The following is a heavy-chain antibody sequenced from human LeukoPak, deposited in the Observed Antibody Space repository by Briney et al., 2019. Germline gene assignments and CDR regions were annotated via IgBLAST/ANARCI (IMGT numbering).Heavy chain of an antibody. Sequence: SETLSLTCTVSGGSISSNNYYWGWLRQPPGKGREGFGSISYNGSTYYNPSLKSRVTISVHTSKNQFSLKLSSVTAADTAVYYCATPDGYSYAYAYCGQGTLVTVSS. CDR3: ATPDGYSYAYAY. CDR1: GGSISSNNYY. D-gene: IGHD5-18*01. V-gene: IGHV4-39*01. CDR2: ISYNGST. J-gene: IGHJ4*02.